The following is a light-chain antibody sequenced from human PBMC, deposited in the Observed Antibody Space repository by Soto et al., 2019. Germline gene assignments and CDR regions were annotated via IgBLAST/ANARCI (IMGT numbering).Light chain of an antibody. J-gene: IGLJ2*01. CDR2: LNSDGSH. V-gene: IGLV4-69*01. CDR1: SGHSTYA. Sequence: QLVLTQSPSDSTSLGASVKLRGSLSSGHSTYAIAWHQQQPGKGPRYLMKLNSDGSHSKGDGIPDRFSGSSSGAERYLTISSLQSEDEADYSCQTWGTGIRVFGGGTKVTVL. CDR3: QTWGTGIRV.